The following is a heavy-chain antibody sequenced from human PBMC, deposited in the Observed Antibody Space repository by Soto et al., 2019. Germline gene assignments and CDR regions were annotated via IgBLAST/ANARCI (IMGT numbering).Heavy chain of an antibody. CDR2: IYYSGST. Sequence: SETLSLTCTVSGGSISSYYWSWIRQPPGKGLEWIGYIYYSGSTNYNPSLKSRVTISVDTSKNQFSLKLSSVTAADTAVYYCARFKNRGNDAFDIWGQGTMVTVSS. CDR1: GGSISSYY. J-gene: IGHJ3*02. V-gene: IGHV4-59*01. CDR3: ARFKNRGNDAFDI.